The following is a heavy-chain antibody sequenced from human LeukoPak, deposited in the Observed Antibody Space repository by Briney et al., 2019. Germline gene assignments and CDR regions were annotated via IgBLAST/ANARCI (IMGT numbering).Heavy chain of an antibody. J-gene: IGHJ4*02. CDR1: GGSISNYY. CDR3: ARMRGV. Sequence: SETLSLTCTVSGGSISNYYWSWIRQPPGKGLEWIGYINYSGNTKYNPSVKSRVTISIDMSKSQFSLKLSSVTAADTAVYYCARMRGVWGEGTLVTVSS. V-gene: IGHV4-59*08. D-gene: IGHD3-10*01. CDR2: INYSGNT.